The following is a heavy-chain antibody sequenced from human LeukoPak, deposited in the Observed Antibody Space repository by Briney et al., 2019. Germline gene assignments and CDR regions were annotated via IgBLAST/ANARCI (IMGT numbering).Heavy chain of an antibody. J-gene: IGHJ6*03. D-gene: IGHD2-8*01. CDR2: INHSGST. CDR1: GGSFSGYY. CDR3: AREGTYCTNGVCSPRYYYYYMDV. Sequence: SETLSLTCAVYGGSFSGYYWSWIRQPPGKGLEWNGEINHSGSTNYNPSLKSRVTISVDTSKNQFSLKLSSVTAADTAVYYCAREGTYCTNGVCSPRYYYYYMDVWGKGTTVTVSS. V-gene: IGHV4-34*01.